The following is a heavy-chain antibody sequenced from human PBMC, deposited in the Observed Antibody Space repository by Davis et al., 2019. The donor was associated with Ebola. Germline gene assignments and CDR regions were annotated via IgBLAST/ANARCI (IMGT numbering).Heavy chain of an antibody. J-gene: IGHJ4*02. V-gene: IGHV4-34*01. CDR3: ARGPSLRGFDY. CDR1: GRSFSGYY. CDR2: INHSGST. Sequence: SETLSLTCAVYGRSFSGYYWSWIRQPPGKGLEWIGEINHSGSTNYNPSLKSRVTISVDTSKNQFSLKLSSVTAADTAVYYCARGPSLRGFDYWGQGTLVTVSS.